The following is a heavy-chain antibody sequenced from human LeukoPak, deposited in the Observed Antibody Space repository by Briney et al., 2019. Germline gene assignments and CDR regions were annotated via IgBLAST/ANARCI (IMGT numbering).Heavy chain of an antibody. CDR3: ARDLIAGLMVYAPNWFDP. CDR2: INPNSGGT. J-gene: IGHJ5*02. V-gene: IGHV1-2*02. CDR1: GYTFTGSY. D-gene: IGHD2-8*01. Sequence: ASVKVSFKASGYTFTGSYMHWVRQAPGQGLEWMGWINPNSGGTNYAQKFQGRVTMTRDTSISTAYMELSRLRSDDTAVYYCARDLIAGLMVYAPNWFDPWGQGTLVTVSS.